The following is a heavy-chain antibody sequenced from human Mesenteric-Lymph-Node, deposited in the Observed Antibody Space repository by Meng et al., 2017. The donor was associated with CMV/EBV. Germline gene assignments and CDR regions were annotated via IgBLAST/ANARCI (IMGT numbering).Heavy chain of an antibody. Sequence: GGSLRLSCAASGFTFSSYTMNWVRQAPGKGLEWLSYISTGSGTIYYADSVKGRFTISRDNAKNSLYLHMNSLRAEDTAVYYCAKVIDGSGSLVRSHYYYYGMDVWGQGTMVTVSS. J-gene: IGHJ6*02. CDR1: GFTFSSYT. V-gene: IGHV3-48*04. CDR3: AKVIDGSGSLVRSHYYYYGMDV. CDR2: ISTGSGTI. D-gene: IGHD3-10*01.